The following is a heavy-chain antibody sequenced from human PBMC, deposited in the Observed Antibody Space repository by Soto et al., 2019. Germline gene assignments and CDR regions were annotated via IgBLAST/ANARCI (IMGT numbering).Heavy chain of an antibody. CDR3: ARLPKYYYDSSGYYFPY. D-gene: IGHD3-22*01. V-gene: IGHV1-69*01. J-gene: IGHJ4*02. CDR1: GGTFSSYA. CDR2: IIPIFGTA. Sequence: QVQLVQSGAEVKKPGSSVKVSCKASGGTFSSYAISWVRQAHGQGLEWMGGIIPIFGTANYAQKFQGRVTITADESTSTAYMELSSLRSEDTAVYYCARLPKYYYDSSGYYFPYWGQGTLVTVSS.